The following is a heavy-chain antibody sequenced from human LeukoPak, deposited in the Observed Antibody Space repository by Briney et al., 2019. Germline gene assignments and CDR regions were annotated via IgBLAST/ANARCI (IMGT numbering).Heavy chain of an antibody. CDR2: IFYNGNT. D-gene: IGHD3-10*01. CDR1: GGSISSSSYY. V-gene: IGHV4-39*02. J-gene: IGHJ4*02. CDR3: ARRTSGGGLFDH. Sequence: SETLSLTRTVSGGSISSSSYYWGWIRQPPGKGLGWIGSIFYNGNTYYNSSLKSRVTISVDTSKDHFSLKVTSVTSADTAVYYCARRTSGGGLFDHWGQGTLVTVSS.